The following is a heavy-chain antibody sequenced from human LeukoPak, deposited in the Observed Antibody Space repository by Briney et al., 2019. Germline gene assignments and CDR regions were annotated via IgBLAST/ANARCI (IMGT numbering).Heavy chain of an antibody. CDR1: GYSFTSYW. CDR3: ARGSSIAAAGELSWFDP. CDR2: IYPGDSDT. J-gene: IGHJ5*02. V-gene: IGHV5-51*01. D-gene: IGHD6-13*01. Sequence: GESLKISCKGSGYSFTSYWIGWVRQMPGKGLEWMGIIYPGDSDTRYSPSFQGQVTIPADKSISTAYLQWSSLKASDTAMYYCARGSSIAAAGELSWFDPWGQGTLVTVSS.